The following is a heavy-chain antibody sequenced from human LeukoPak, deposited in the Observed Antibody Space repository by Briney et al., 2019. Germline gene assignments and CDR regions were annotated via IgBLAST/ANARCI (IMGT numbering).Heavy chain of an antibody. CDR2: ISGSGGST. J-gene: IGHJ6*02. D-gene: IGHD4-11*01. CDR1: GFTFSRYG. V-gene: IGHV3-23*01. CDR3: AKDLDGTYDYPRSMDV. Sequence: TGGSLRLSCAASGFTFSRYGMSRVRQAPGKGLEWVSAISGSGGSTYYADSVKGRFTISRDNSKNTLYLQMNSLRAEDTAEYYCAKDLDGTYDYPRSMDVWGQGTTVTVSS.